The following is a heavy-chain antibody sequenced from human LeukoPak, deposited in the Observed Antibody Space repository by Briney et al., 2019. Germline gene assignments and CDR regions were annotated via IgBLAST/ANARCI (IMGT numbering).Heavy chain of an antibody. CDR2: ISAYNGNT. J-gene: IGHJ4*02. Sequence: ASVKVSCKASGGTFSSYAISWVRQAPGQGLEWMGWISAYNGNTNYAQKLQGRVTMTTDTSTSTAYMELRSLRSDDTAVYYCARVEYYYDSSGYYYVSFDYWGQGTLVTVSS. CDR1: GGTFSSYA. CDR3: ARVEYYYDSSGYYYVSFDY. V-gene: IGHV1-18*01. D-gene: IGHD3-22*01.